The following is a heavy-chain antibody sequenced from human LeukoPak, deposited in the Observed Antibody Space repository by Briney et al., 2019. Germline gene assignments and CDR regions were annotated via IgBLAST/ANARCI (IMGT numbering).Heavy chain of an antibody. CDR2: INEDGSEK. CDR3: ARVSPFRGKSGY. V-gene: IGHV3-7*01. D-gene: IGHD4-23*01. CDR1: GFTFSDYW. J-gene: IGHJ4*02. Sequence: GGSLRLSCAASGFTFSDYWISWVRQAPGKGLEWVANINEDGSEKYYVDSVRGRFTISRDNAKNSLYLQMNSLRVEDTAVYYCARVSPFRGKSGYWGQGTLVTVSS.